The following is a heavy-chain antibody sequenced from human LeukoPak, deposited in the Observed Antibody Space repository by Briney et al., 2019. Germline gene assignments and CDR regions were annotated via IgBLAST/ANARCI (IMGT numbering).Heavy chain of an antibody. CDR1: GYTLTELS. V-gene: IGHV1-24*01. Sequence: GASVKVSCKVSGYTLTELSMHWVRQAPGKRLEWMGGFDPEDGETIYAQKFQGRVTMTEDTSTDTAYMELSSLRSEDTAVYYCATYHSGGDYFDYWGQGTLVTVPS. J-gene: IGHJ4*02. D-gene: IGHD2-15*01. CDR2: FDPEDGET. CDR3: ATYHSGGDYFDY.